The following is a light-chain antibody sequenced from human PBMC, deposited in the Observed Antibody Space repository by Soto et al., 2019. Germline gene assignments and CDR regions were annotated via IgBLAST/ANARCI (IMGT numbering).Light chain of an antibody. Sequence: EIVLTQSPATLSSFPGDRVTISCRASQYINTSLAWYQHRPGQAPRLLIYQTSIRAAGIPARFSASGSGTDFTLTISDVQPEDFALYYCHQRQSWPRTFGQGTKVDI. CDR3: HQRQSWPRT. CDR1: QYINTS. CDR2: QTS. V-gene: IGKV3-11*01. J-gene: IGKJ1*01.